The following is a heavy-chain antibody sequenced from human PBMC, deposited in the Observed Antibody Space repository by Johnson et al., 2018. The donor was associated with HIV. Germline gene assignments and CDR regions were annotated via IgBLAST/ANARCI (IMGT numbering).Heavy chain of an antibody. J-gene: IGHJ3*02. CDR2: ISWNSGSL. V-gene: IGHV3-9*01. D-gene: IGHD2-8*01. CDR1: GFTFDDYA. Sequence: VQLVESGGGLVQPGRSLRLSCAASGFTFDDYAMHWVRQTPGKGLEWVSGISWNSGSLGYADSVKGRFTISRENAKNSLYLQMNSLRAGDTALYYCARSQGGGRILYYAFDIWGQGTMVTVSS. CDR3: ARSQGGGRILYYAFDI.